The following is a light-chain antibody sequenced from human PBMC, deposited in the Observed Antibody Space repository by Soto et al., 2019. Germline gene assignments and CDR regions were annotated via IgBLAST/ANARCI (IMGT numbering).Light chain of an antibody. CDR2: KGS. CDR3: QQYNSYPWT. J-gene: IGKJ1*01. Sequence: KLPQSPPTLSESLENRLTIPSRAIQRLSTWLACNNQKPGKAPIPLIYKGSNLESGVPSRFSGSGSGTEFTLTISSLQPDDFAAYYCQQYNSYPWTFGQGTKVEIK. V-gene: IGKV1-5*03. CDR1: QRLSTW.